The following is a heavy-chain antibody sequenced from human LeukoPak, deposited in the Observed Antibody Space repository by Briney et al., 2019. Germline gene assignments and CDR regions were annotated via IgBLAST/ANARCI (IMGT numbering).Heavy chain of an antibody. CDR2: ISHSGST. V-gene: IGHV4-34*01. Sequence: SETLSLTYAVYGGSFSGYYWSWIRQPPGKALEWIGEISHSGSTNYNPSLKSRVTISVDTSKNQFSLKLSSVTAADTAVYYCARAYLLDGLLGRDRKRPTHYYMDVWGKGTTVTVSS. CDR3: ARAYLLDGLLGRDRKRPTHYYMDV. D-gene: IGHD2/OR15-2a*01. J-gene: IGHJ6*03. CDR1: GGSFSGYY.